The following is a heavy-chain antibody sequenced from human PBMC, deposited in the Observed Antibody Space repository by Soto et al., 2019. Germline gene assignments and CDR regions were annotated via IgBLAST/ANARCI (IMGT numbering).Heavy chain of an antibody. CDR1: GFTFSNAW. Sequence: KAGGSLRLSCAASGFTFSNAWMSWVRQAPGKGLEWVGRIKSKTDGGTTDYAAPVKGRFTISRDDSKNTLYLQMNSLKTEDTAVYYCTTDRGSSTGAFDIWGQGTMVTVSS. CDR2: IKSKTDGGTT. D-gene: IGHD2-2*01. J-gene: IGHJ3*02. V-gene: IGHV3-15*01. CDR3: TTDRGSSTGAFDI.